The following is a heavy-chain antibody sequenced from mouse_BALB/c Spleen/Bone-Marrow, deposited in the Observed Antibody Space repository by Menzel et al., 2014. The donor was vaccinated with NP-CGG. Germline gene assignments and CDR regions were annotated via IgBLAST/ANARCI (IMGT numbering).Heavy chain of an antibody. CDR3: TRYGKGNYDYAMDY. CDR1: GFTFSSYT. CDR2: ISSGGSYT. D-gene: IGHD2-1*01. J-gene: IGHJ4*01. Sequence: DVQLVESGGGLVKPGGSLKLSCAASGFTFSSYTMSWVRQTPEKRLEWVATISSGGSYTYYPDSVKGRFTISRDNAKNTLYLQMSSLKSEDTAMYYCTRYGKGNYDYAMDYWGQGTSVTVSS. V-gene: IGHV5-6-4*01.